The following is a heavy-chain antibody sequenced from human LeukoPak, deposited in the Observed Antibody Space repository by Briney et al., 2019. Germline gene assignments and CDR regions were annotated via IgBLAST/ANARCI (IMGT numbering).Heavy chain of an antibody. D-gene: IGHD6-19*01. V-gene: IGHV3-7*01. CDR1: GFTFSSYW. Sequence: GGSLRLSCAASGFTFSSYWMSWVRQAPGKGLEWVANLKQDGSEEYYVDSVKGRFTISRDNAKNSLYPQMNSLRAEDTAVYYCAREPGYSSGWYSMETWDWFDPWGQGTLVTVSS. CDR3: AREPGYSSGWYSMETWDWFDP. CDR2: LKQDGSEE. J-gene: IGHJ5*02.